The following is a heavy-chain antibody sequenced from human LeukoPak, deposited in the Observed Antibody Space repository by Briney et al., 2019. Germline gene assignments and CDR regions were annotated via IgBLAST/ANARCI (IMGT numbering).Heavy chain of an antibody. J-gene: IGHJ6*02. CDR1: GGSISSDY. D-gene: IGHD3-10*01. CDR3: ARFGEYNYGMDV. CDR2: IYYSGST. V-gene: IGHV4-59*06. Sequence: PSETLSLTCTVSGGSISSDYWSWIRQPPGKGLEWIGYIYYSGSTYYNPSLKSRVTISVDTSKNQFSLKLSSVTAADTAVYYCARFGEYNYGMDVWGQGTTVTVSS.